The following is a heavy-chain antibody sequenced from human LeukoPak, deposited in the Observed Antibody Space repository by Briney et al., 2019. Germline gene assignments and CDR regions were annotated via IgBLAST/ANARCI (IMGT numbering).Heavy chain of an antibody. D-gene: IGHD6-19*01. CDR3: AGHASSGWYCLDY. Sequence: SETLSLTCTVSGGSISSYYWSWIRQPPGKGLEWIGYIYSSGSTNYNPSLKSRVTISVDTSKNQFSLKLSSVTAADTAMYYCAGHASSGWYCLDYWGQGALVTVSS. J-gene: IGHJ4*02. CDR2: IYSSGST. CDR1: GGSISSYY. V-gene: IGHV4-59*08.